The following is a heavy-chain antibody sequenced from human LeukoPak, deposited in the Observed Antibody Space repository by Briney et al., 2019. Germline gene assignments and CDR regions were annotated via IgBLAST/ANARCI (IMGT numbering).Heavy chain of an antibody. J-gene: IGHJ4*02. Sequence: GGSLRLSCAVSGFTFNNHWMHWVRQAPGKGLVWISRINTGGRTTNYADSVKGRFTISRDNARNMFYLQMNSLRAEDTAVYYCARDVNWNQVDYWGQGSLVTVSS. CDR2: INTGGRTT. CDR1: GFTFNNHW. CDR3: ARDVNWNQVDY. V-gene: IGHV3-74*01. D-gene: IGHD1-20*01.